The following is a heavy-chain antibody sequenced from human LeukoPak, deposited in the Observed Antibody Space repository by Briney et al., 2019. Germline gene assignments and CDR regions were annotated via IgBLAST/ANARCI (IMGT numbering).Heavy chain of an antibody. CDR2: ISGSGGST. J-gene: IGHJ4*02. CDR1: GFTLRNYD. Sequence: GGSLRLSCAASGFTLRNYDINWVRQAPGKGLEWVSVISGSGGSTYYADSVKGRFTISRDNSKNTLYLQMNSLRAEDTAVYYCAKGWYYYDSSGYYYDYWGQGTLVTVSS. D-gene: IGHD3-22*01. CDR3: AKGWYYYDSSGYYYDY. V-gene: IGHV3-23*01.